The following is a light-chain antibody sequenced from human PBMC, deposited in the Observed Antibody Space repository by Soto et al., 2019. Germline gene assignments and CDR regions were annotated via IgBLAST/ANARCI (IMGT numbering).Light chain of an antibody. CDR2: DVN. V-gene: IGLV2-14*03. CDR3: GSYTRGNAVI. J-gene: IGLJ2*01. CDR1: SSDIGAYAY. Sequence: QSALTQPASVSGSPGQSIAISCTGTSSDIGAYAYVSWYQQHLGNLTKLIVFDVNHPPSGVSSFFSGSKSVNTSSLIIAGHQAEDEADYYCGSYTRGNAVIFGGGTQLTVL.